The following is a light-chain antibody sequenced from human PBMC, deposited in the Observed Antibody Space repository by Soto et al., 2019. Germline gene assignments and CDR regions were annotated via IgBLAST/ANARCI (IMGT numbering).Light chain of an antibody. Sequence: EIVLTQSPGTLSLSPGERATLSCRASQSVSSNYLAWYQQKPGQAPRLLIYGASSRATGITDRFSGSGSGTDFTLTISRLEPEDFAVYYCQQHGVSPSYTFGQGTKLEIQ. CDR3: QQHGVSPSYT. V-gene: IGKV3-20*01. J-gene: IGKJ2*01. CDR2: GAS. CDR1: QSVSSNY.